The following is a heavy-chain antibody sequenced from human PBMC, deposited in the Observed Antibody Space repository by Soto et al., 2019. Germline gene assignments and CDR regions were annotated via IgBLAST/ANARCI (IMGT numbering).Heavy chain of an antibody. J-gene: IGHJ5*02. CDR2: ISSSSATI. D-gene: IGHD6-19*01. CDR3: ARDKGGTVAGFNWFDP. CDR1: GFKFSMFG. Sequence: GGSLRLSCVASGFKFSMFGMNWVRQAPGKGLEWIAYISSSSATIMYGGSVEGRFTVSRDNAENSLFLQMKSLRDEDTAVYYCARDKGGTVAGFNWFDPRGHGTLVTVSS. V-gene: IGHV3-48*02.